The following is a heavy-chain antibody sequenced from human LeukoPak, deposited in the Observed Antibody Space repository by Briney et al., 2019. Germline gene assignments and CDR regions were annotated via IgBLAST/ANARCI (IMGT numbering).Heavy chain of an antibody. CDR1: GFTFSSYA. Sequence: GGSLRLSCAASGFTFSSYAMSWVHQAPGKGLEWVSLISGSGRNSYYADSVKGRFTISRDNSKNTMYLQMNSLRAEDTAVHYCAKDVHTSGWYGWFDSWAQETLVTVSS. D-gene: IGHD6-19*01. CDR2: ISGSGRNS. V-gene: IGHV3-23*01. CDR3: AKDVHTSGWYGWFDS. J-gene: IGHJ5*01.